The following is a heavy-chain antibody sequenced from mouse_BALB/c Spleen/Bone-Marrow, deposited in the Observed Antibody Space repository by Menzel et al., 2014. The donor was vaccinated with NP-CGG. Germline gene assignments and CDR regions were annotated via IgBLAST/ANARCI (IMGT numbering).Heavy chain of an antibody. D-gene: IGHD2-14*01. CDR2: IDPANGNT. Sequence: EVKLMESGAELVKPGASVKLSCTASGFNIKDTYMHWVKQRPEQGLEWIGRIDPANGNTKYDPKFQGKATITADTSSNAAYLQISRMTSEDTAVYYCASYRYGWYFDVWGAGTTVTVSS. CDR3: ASYRYGWYFDV. J-gene: IGHJ1*01. CDR1: GFNIKDTY. V-gene: IGHV14-3*02.